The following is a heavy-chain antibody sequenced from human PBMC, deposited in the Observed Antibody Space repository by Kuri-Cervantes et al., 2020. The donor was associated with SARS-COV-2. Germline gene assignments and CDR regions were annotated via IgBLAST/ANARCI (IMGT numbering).Heavy chain of an antibody. V-gene: IGHV4-61*09. CDR2: IYASGGT. J-gene: IGHJ6*03. CDR3: ARVRYYDTSDGYYYYYYMDV. Sequence: SETLSPTCTVSGGPISSGSYYWSWTRQPAGKGLEWIGYIYASGGTSYNASRKSRVTISVDTSKNQFSMKLGSVTAADTAVYYCARVRYYDTSDGYYYYYYMDVWGKGATVTVSS. CDR1: GGPISSGSYY. D-gene: IGHD3-22*01.